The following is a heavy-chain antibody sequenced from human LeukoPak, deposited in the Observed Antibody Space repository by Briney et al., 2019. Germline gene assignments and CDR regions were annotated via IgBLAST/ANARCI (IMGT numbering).Heavy chain of an antibody. CDR3: AHRRFGWTTVTDWSLGGFDY. J-gene: IGHJ4*02. V-gene: IGHV2-5*02. D-gene: IGHD4-17*01. Sequence: KSGPTLVNPTQTLTLTCTFSGFSLSTSGVGVGWIRQPPGKALEWLALIYWDDDKRYSPSLKSRLTTTKDTSKNQVVLTMTNMDPVDTATYYCAHRRFGWTTVTDWSLGGFDYWGQGTLVTVSS. CDR2: IYWDDDK. CDR1: GFSLSTSGVG.